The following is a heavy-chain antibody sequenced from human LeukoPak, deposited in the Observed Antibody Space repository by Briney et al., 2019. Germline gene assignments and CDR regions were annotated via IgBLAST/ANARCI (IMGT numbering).Heavy chain of an antibody. Sequence: SLRLSCAASGFIFDDYAMHWVRRAPGKGLQWVSGITRFNAILGYVDSVKGRFTISRDSAKNSLYLQMNSLRPEDTAFYYCARGDVLTTRLLDSWGLGTLVTVSS. CDR2: ITRFNAIL. J-gene: IGHJ4*02. CDR1: GFIFDDYA. D-gene: IGHD3-9*01. CDR3: ARGDVLTTRLLDS. V-gene: IGHV3-9*01.